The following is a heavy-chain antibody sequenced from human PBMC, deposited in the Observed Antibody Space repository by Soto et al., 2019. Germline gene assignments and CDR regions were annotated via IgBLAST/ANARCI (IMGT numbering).Heavy chain of an antibody. V-gene: IGHV4-39*01. CDR1: GFTFSSYA. J-gene: IGHJ4*02. CDR3: ARRAVFSGYGYFDY. D-gene: IGHD5-12*01. CDR2: IYYSGST. Sequence: GSLRLSCAASGFTFSSYAMSWIRQPPGKGLEWIGSIYYSGSTYYNPSLKSRVTISVDTSKNQFSLKLSSVTAADTAVYYCARRAVFSGYGYFDYWGQGTLVTVSS.